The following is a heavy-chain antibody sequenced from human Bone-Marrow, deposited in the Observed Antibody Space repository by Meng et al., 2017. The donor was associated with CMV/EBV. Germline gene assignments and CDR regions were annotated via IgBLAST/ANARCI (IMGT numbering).Heavy chain of an antibody. CDR3: ARAQISPGAFDI. CDR2: ISYDGSNK. Sequence: GGSLTLSCAASGFTFSSYAMHWVRQAPGKGLEWVAVISYDGSNKYYADSVTGRFTISRDNSKNTLYLQMNSLRAEDTAVYYCARAQISPGAFDIWGQGKMVNV. J-gene: IGHJ3*02. D-gene: IGHD3-10*01. CDR1: GFTFSSYA. V-gene: IGHV3-30-3*01.